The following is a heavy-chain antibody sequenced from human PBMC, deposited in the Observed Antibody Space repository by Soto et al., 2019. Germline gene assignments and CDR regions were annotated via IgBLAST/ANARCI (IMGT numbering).Heavy chain of an antibody. D-gene: IGHD3-16*01. CDR2: IYSNGIA. Sequence: SETLSLTCTVSGASMSKDYWSWIRQPPGKGLECIGYIYSNGIANYSPSLKSRVTISMDSSKNQFSLKLSSVPAADTAVYHCARLGLRVYDFDSWGEGTLV. J-gene: IGHJ4*01. CDR1: GASMSKDY. CDR3: ARLGLRVYDFDS. V-gene: IGHV4-59*03.